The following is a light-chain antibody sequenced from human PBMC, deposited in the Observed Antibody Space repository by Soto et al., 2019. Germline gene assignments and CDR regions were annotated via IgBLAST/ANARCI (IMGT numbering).Light chain of an antibody. CDR1: QSVFFNSNNKNY. V-gene: IGKV4-1*01. Sequence: DIVMTQSPDSLAVSLGERATINCKSSQSVFFNSNNKNYLAWYQQKPGQPPKLLIYWASTRESGVPDRFSGSGSGTDFTLTISRLQAEDVAFYYCQQYYNIPPTFGQGTKVEI. CDR2: WAS. J-gene: IGKJ1*01. CDR3: QQYYNIPPT.